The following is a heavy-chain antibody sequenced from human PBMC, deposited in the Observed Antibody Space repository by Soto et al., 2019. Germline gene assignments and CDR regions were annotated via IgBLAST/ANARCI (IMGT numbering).Heavy chain of an antibody. CDR1: GGSISSSSYY. CDR3: ARAFPVVTDV. J-gene: IGHJ6*02. D-gene: IGHD2-21*01. V-gene: IGHV4-30-4*08. Sequence: SETLSLTCTVSGGSISSSSYYWGWIRQPPGKGLEWIGYIYYSGSTYYNPSLKSRVTISVDTSKNQFSLKLSSVTAADTAVYYCARAFPVVTDVWGQGTTVTVSS. CDR2: IYYSGST.